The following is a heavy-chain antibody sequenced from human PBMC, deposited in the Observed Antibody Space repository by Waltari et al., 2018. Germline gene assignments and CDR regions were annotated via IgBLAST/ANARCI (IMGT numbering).Heavy chain of an antibody. CDR1: GGSFSGYY. Sequence: QVQLQQWGAGLLKPSETLSLTCAVYGGSFSGYYWSWIRQPPGKGLEWIGEINHSGSTNYNPSLKSRVTISVDTSKNQFSLKLSSVTAADTAVYYCVRGRSYYPFDYWGQGTLVTVSS. J-gene: IGHJ4*02. D-gene: IGHD1-26*01. CDR3: VRGRSYYPFDY. CDR2: INHSGST. V-gene: IGHV4-34*01.